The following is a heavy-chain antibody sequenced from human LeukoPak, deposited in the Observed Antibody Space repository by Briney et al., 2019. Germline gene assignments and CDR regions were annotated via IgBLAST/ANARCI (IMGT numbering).Heavy chain of an antibody. D-gene: IGHD5-24*01. Sequence: SETLSLTCTVSGGSISSYYWSWIRQPPGKGLEWIGYIYYSGNTNYNPSLKSRVTISVDTSKNQFSLELSSVTAADTAVYYCARDKFGDGYNPADYWGQGTLVTVSS. V-gene: IGHV4-59*12. J-gene: IGHJ4*02. CDR2: IYYSGNT. CDR1: GGSISSYY. CDR3: ARDKFGDGYNPADY.